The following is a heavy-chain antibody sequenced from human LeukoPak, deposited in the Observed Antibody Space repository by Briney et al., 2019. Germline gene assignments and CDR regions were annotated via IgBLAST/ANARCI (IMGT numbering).Heavy chain of an antibody. Sequence: SSETLSLTCAVYGGSFSGYYWSWIRQPPGKGLEWIGEINHSGSTNYNPSLKSRVTISVDTSKNQFSLKLSSVTAADTAVYYCAKAYGDYEDYWGQGTLVTVSS. CDR3: AKAYGDYEDY. CDR2: INHSGST. CDR1: GGSFSGYY. J-gene: IGHJ4*02. V-gene: IGHV4-34*01. D-gene: IGHD4-17*01.